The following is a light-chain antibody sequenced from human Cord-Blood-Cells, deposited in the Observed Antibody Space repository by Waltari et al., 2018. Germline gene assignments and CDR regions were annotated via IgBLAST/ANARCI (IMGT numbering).Light chain of an antibody. CDR1: QSISSY. Sequence: DIQMTQSPSSLSASVGDRATITCRASQSISSYLNWYQQKPGKAPKLLIYAASSLQSGVPSRFSGSGAGTDFTLTISSLQPEDFATYYCQQSYSTPFTFGPGTEVDIK. CDR3: QQSYSTPFT. J-gene: IGKJ3*01. V-gene: IGKV1-39*01. CDR2: AAS.